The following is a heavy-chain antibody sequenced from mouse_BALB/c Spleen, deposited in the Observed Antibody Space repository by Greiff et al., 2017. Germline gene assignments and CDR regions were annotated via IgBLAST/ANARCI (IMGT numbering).Heavy chain of an antibody. D-gene: IGHD1-1*01. Sequence: EVQLVESGPGLVKPSQSLSLTCTVTGYSITSDYAWNWIRQFPGNKLEWMGYISYSGSTSYNPSLKSRISITRDTSKNQFFLQLNSVTTEDTATYYCARSHYYGSSYYAMDYWGQGTSVTVSS. J-gene: IGHJ4*01. CDR1: GYSITSDYA. V-gene: IGHV3-2*02. CDR2: ISYSGST. CDR3: ARSHYYGSSYYAMDY.